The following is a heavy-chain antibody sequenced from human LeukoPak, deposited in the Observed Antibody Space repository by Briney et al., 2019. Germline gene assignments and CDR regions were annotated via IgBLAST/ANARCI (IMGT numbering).Heavy chain of an antibody. CDR2: IYYSGST. V-gene: IGHV4-39*07. Sequence: SETLSLTCTVSGGSISSSSYYWGWIRQPPGKGLEWIRSIYYSGSTYYNPSLKSRVTISVDTSKNQFSLKLSSVTVADTAVYYCVRELTYYYGSGSYPNWFDPWGQGTLVTVSS. D-gene: IGHD3-10*01. CDR3: VRELTYYYGSGSYPNWFDP. CDR1: GGSISSSSYY. J-gene: IGHJ5*02.